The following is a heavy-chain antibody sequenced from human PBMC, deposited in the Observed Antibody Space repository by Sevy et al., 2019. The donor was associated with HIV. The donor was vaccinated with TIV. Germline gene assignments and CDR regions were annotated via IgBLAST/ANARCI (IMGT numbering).Heavy chain of an antibody. CDR3: ARDGIAVASTVDF. CDR2: IYSGGTT. Sequence: GGSLRLSCAASGFTVSTNYMSWVRQAPWKGLEWVSVIYSGGTTYYADSVKGRFTISRDNSKNTLYLQMNSLTTEDTAVYYCARDGIAVASTVDFWGQGTLVTVSS. CDR1: GFTVSTNY. V-gene: IGHV3-66*02. J-gene: IGHJ4*02. D-gene: IGHD6-19*01.